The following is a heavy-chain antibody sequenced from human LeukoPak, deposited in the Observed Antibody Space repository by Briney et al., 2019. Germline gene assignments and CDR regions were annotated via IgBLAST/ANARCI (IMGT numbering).Heavy chain of an antibody. D-gene: IGHD3-10*01. CDR1: GGTFSSYA. Sequence: SVKVSCKASGGTFSSYAISWVRQAPGQGLEWMGRIIPIFGTANYAQKFQGRVTTTTDDSTSTAYIELRSLRSEDTAVYYCARELLWFGEADNRGHLGFDYWGQGTLVTVSS. CDR2: IIPIFGTA. CDR3: ARELLWFGEADNRGHLGFDY. J-gene: IGHJ4*02. V-gene: IGHV1-69*05.